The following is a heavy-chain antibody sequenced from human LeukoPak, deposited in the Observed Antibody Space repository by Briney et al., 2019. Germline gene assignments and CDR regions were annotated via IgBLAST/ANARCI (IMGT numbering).Heavy chain of an antibody. CDR2: IIPILGIA. Sequence: ASVKVSCKASGGTFSSYAISWVRQAPGQGLEWMGRIIPILGIANYAQKFQGRVTITADKSTSTAYMELSSLRSEDTAVYYCARDRIGSSRPYYYYMDVWGKGTTVTVSS. CDR1: GGTFSSYA. D-gene: IGHD6-6*01. J-gene: IGHJ6*03. CDR3: ARDRIGSSRPYYYYMDV. V-gene: IGHV1-69*04.